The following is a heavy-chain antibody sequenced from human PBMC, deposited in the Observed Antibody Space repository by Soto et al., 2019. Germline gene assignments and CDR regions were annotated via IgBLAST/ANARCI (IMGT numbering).Heavy chain of an antibody. CDR3: ATIVEANDY. D-gene: IGHD1-26*01. CDR1: RASIYTYS. CDR2: IYSSGSA. J-gene: IGHJ4*02. Sequence: SETLSLTCTVSRASIYTYSWTWLRQPAGKGLQWIGHIYSSGSANYSPSLKSRVSMSVDSSNNQISLKLTSVTAADTAVYYCATIVEANDYWGQGTLVTVSS. V-gene: IGHV4-4*07.